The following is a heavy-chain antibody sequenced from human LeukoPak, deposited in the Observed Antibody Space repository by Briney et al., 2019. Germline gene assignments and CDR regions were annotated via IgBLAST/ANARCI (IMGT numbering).Heavy chain of an antibody. CDR2: IKQDGSEK. D-gene: IGHD3-10*02. J-gene: IGHJ6*04. V-gene: IGHV3-7*01. CDR3: AELGITMIGGV. CDR1: GFTFSSYW. Sequence: PGRSLILSCAASGFTFSSYWMNWVRQAPGKGLEWVANIKQDGSEKYYVDSVKGRFTISRDNAKTSLYLQMNSLRAEDTAVYYCAELGITMIGGVWGKGTTVTISS.